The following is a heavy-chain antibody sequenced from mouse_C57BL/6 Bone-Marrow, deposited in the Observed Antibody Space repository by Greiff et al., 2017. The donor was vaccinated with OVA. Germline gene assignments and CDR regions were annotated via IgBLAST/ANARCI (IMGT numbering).Heavy chain of an antibody. D-gene: IGHD1-1*01. CDR1: GFTFSDYG. CDR3: SRPYYYGSAWFAY. Sequence: DVQLVESGGGLVKPGGSLKLSCAASGFTFSDYGMHWVSQAPEKGLEWVAYISSGSSNIYYADTVKGRFTISRDNAKNTLFLPMTSLRAEDTSMYYCSRPYYYGSAWFAYWGQGTLVTVSA. V-gene: IGHV5-17*01. CDR2: ISSGSSNI. J-gene: IGHJ3*01.